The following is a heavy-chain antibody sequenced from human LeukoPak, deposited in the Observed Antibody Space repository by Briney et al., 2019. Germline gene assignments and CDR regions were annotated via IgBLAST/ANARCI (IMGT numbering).Heavy chain of an antibody. V-gene: IGHV3-23*01. CDR2: ISGSGGST. J-gene: IGHJ4*02. CDR3: AKDPQLYYYDSSGYFHY. Sequence: GGSLRLSCAASGFTFSSYAMSWVRQAPGKGLEWVSAISGSGGSTYYADSVKGRFTISRDNSKNTLYLQMNSLRAEDTAVYYCAKDPQLYYYDSSGYFHYWGQGTLVTVSS. D-gene: IGHD3-22*01. CDR1: GFTFSSYA.